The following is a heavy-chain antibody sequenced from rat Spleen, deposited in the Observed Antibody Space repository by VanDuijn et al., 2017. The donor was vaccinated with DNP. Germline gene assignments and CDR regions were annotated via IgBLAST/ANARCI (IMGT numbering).Heavy chain of an antibody. Sequence: QVQLEESGPGLMQPSETLSLTCTVSGFSLTSNGVGWVRQPLGKGLVWMGTIWAGGRTNYNSAVQSRLSISRDTSKSQVFLKMNSLQPEDTGTYYCARLYGYNYPYYFDYWGQGVMVTVSS. CDR3: ARLYGYNYPYYFDY. CDR1: GFSLTSNG. D-gene: IGHD1-9*01. V-gene: IGHV2-72*01. CDR2: IWAGGRT. J-gene: IGHJ2*01.